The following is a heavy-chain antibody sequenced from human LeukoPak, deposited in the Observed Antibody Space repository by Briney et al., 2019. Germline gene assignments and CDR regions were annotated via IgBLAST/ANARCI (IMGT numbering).Heavy chain of an antibody. CDR2: IYYSGST. J-gene: IGHJ3*02. D-gene: IGHD1-26*01. Sequence: SDTLSLTCTVSGGSISSYYWSWIRQPPGKGLEWIGYIYYSGSTNYNPSLKSRVTISVDTSKNQSSLKLSSVTAADTAVYYCGRHGGSYLRINAFDIWGQGTMVTVSS. CDR3: GRHGGSYLRINAFDI. CDR1: GGSISSYY. V-gene: IGHV4-59*08.